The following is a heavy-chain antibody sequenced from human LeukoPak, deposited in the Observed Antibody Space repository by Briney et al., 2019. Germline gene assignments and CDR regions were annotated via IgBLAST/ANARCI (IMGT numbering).Heavy chain of an antibody. D-gene: IGHD6-19*01. V-gene: IGHV3-66*01. CDR3: AKGKQWLKPYYFDY. CDR2: IYSGGST. Sequence: GGSLRLSCAASGFTVSSNYMSWVRQAPGKGLEWVSVIYSGGSTYYADSVKGRFTISRDNSKNTLYLQMNSLRAEDTAVYYCAKGKQWLKPYYFDYWGQGTLVTVS. J-gene: IGHJ4*02. CDR1: GFTVSSNY.